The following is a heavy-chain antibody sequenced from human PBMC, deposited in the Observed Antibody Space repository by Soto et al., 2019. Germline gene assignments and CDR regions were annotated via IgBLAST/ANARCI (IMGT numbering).Heavy chain of an antibody. D-gene: IGHD5-12*01. V-gene: IGHV4-59*08. J-gene: IGHJ4*02. CDR3: ARHREYSGYRPDFDY. CDR1: GGSISSYY. CDR2: IYYSGST. Sequence: ASETLSLTCTVSGGSISSYYWGWIRQPPGKGLEWIGYIYYSGSTNYNPSLKSRVAISVDTSKNQFSLKLSSVTAADTAVYYCARHREYSGYRPDFDYWGQGTLVTVSS.